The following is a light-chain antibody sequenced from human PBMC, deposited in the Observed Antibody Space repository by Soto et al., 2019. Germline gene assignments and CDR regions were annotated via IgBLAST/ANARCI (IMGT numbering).Light chain of an antibody. CDR2: GAS. V-gene: IGKV1-39*01. Sequence: DIQMTQSPSSLSASVGDRVTITCRARQNVKTYLSWHQQEPGKAPKVLIYGASSLQSGVSSRFSGSGSGTDFTLTISSLQPEDFATYYCQQSYSIPYTFGQGTKLEIK. CDR3: QQSYSIPYT. J-gene: IGKJ2*01. CDR1: QNVKTY.